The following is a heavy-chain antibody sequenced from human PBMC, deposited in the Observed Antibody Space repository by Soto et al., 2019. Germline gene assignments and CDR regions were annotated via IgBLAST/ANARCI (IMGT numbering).Heavy chain of an antibody. D-gene: IGHD1-7*01. CDR3: ARLNAGTTYYYYGMDV. CDR2: IYYSGST. J-gene: IGHJ6*02. Sequence: QLQLHESGPGLVKPSETLSLTCTVSGASISSSSYYWGWIRQPPGKGLEWIGSIYYSGSTYYNPSLKSRGTISVDTSKNQFSLKLSSVTAADTALYYCARLNAGTTYYYYGMDVWGQGTTVTVSS. CDR1: GASISSSSYY. V-gene: IGHV4-39*01.